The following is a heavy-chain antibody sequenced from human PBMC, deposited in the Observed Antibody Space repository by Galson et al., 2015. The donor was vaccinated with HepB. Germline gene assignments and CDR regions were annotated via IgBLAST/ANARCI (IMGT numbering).Heavy chain of an antibody. D-gene: IGHD3-10*01. CDR1: GFTFSSYW. J-gene: IGHJ3*02. V-gene: IGHV3-74*01. CDR2: INSDESST. Sequence: SLRLSCAASGFTFSSYWMHWVRQAPGKGLVWVSRINSDESSTNYADSVRGRFTISRDNAKNTLYLQMNSLRAEDTAVYYCARAGDGSGNRAFDIWGQGTVVSVSS. CDR3: ARAGDGSGNRAFDI.